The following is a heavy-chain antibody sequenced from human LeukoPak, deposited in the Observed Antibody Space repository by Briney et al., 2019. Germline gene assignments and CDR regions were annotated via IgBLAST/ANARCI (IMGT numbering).Heavy chain of an antibody. CDR3: ARFLYSSGLDY. CDR1: GFTFSSYW. Sequence: GGSLRLSCAASGFTFSSYWMHWVRQVPGKGLVWVSQINIDGSSTTYADSVKGRFTISRDNSKNTLSLQMNSLRAEDTAVYYCARFLYSSGLDYWGQGTLVAVSS. D-gene: IGHD6-19*01. J-gene: IGHJ4*02. CDR2: INIDGSST. V-gene: IGHV3-74*01.